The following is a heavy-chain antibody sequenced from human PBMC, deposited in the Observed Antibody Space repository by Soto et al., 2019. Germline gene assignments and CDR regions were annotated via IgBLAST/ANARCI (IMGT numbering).Heavy chain of an antibody. Sequence: SDTLSLTCAVSGGSISSSNWWSWVRQPPGKGLEWIGEIYHSGSTNYNPSLKSRVTISVDKSKNQFSLKLSSVTAADTAVYYCARDALITGTTRPNWFDPLGQGTLVTVSS. CDR3: ARDALITGTTRPNWFDP. D-gene: IGHD1-7*01. V-gene: IGHV4-4*02. J-gene: IGHJ5*02. CDR2: IYHSGST. CDR1: GGSISSSNW.